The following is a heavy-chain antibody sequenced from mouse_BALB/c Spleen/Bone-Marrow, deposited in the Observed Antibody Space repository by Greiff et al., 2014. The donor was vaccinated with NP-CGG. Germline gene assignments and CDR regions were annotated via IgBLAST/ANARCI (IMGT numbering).Heavy chain of an antibody. CDR3: ARGNPLYAMDY. CDR2: INPSTGYT. J-gene: IGHJ4*01. CDR1: GYTFISYW. D-gene: IGHD2-1*01. Sequence: VQLVESGAELAKPGASVEMSCKASGYTFISYWMHWVKQRPGQGLEWIGYINPSTGYTDYNQKFNDKATLTADKSPSTAYMQLSSLTSKDSAVYYCARGNPLYAMDYWGQGTSVTVSS. V-gene: IGHV1-7*01.